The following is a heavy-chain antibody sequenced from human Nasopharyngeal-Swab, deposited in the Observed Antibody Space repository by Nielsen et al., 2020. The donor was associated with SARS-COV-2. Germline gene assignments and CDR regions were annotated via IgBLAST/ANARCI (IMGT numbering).Heavy chain of an antibody. Sequence: GESLKISCAASGFTFNSHGMHWVRQAPGKGLEWVAVISYDGSNKYYADSVKGRFTISRDNSKNTLYLQMNSLRAEDTAVYYCARETPGDQFYGMDVWGQGTTVTVSS. CDR3: ARETPGDQFYGMDV. V-gene: IGHV3-30*03. D-gene: IGHD7-27*01. CDR1: GFTFNSHG. CDR2: ISYDGSNK. J-gene: IGHJ6*02.